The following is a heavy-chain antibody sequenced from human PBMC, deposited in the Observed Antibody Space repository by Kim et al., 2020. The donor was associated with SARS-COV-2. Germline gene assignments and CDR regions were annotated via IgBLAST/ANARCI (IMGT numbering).Heavy chain of an antibody. CDR2: SI. D-gene: IGHD3-10*01. V-gene: IGHV3-21*01. Sequence: SIYYADSVKGRFTIARDNAKNSLYLQMNSLRAEDTAVYYCASPTMVRGIGWGQGTLVTVSS. CDR3: ASPTMVRGIG. J-gene: IGHJ4*02.